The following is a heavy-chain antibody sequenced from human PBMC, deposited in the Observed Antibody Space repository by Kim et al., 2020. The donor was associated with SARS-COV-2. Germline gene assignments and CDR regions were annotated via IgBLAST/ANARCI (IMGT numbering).Heavy chain of an antibody. Sequence: SETLSLTCTVSGGSISSYYWSWIRQPPGKGLEWIGYIYYSGSTNYNPSLKSRVTISVDTSKNQFSLKLSSVTAADTAVYYCARVTAGVSDLWGRGTLVTVSS. CDR2: IYYSGST. D-gene: IGHD3-10*01. CDR1: GGSISSYY. V-gene: IGHV4-59*01. CDR3: ARVTAGVSDL. J-gene: IGHJ2*01.